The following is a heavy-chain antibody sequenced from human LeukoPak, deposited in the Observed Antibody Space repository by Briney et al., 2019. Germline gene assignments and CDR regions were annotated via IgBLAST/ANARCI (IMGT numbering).Heavy chain of an antibody. CDR1: GFTFSNYA. CDR3: AKDLVAADLGYFDY. Sequence: PGGSLRLSCAGSGFTFSNYAMSWVRQAPGKGLEWVSGISGGGGSTNYADSVKGRFTISRDNSKNTVYLQMNSLRAEDTAVYYCAKDLVAADLGYFDYWGQGTLVTVSS. CDR2: ISGGGGST. V-gene: IGHV3-23*01. D-gene: IGHD6-13*01. J-gene: IGHJ4*02.